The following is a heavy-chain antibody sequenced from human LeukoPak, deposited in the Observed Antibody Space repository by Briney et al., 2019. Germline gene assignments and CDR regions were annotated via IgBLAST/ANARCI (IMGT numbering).Heavy chain of an antibody. V-gene: IGHV4-59*08. D-gene: IGHD4-17*01. Sequence: PSETLSLTCTVSGGSLIGYYWGWIRQPPGKGLECIGYIHSSEGTAHNASLKSRLTILLDTSKNQFSLTLSSVTAADTAVYYCARHVYGEGMVVWGKGITVTVSS. J-gene: IGHJ6*04. CDR1: GGSLIGYY. CDR2: IHSSEGT. CDR3: ARHVYGEGMVV.